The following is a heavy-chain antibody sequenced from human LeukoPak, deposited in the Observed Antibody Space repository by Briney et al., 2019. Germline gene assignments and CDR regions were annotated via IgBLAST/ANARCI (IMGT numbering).Heavy chain of an antibody. CDR3: AKVDNWKYGHHDF. D-gene: IGHD1-1*01. CDR1: GFIFSNYG. Sequence: GGSLRLSCAASGFIFSNYGMNWVRQAPGKGLEWVSSISSSSSYIYYADSVKGRFTISRDNSKYTLSLQMNSLRTEDTAVYYCAKVDNWKYGHHDFWGQGTLVTVSS. J-gene: IGHJ4*02. V-gene: IGHV3-21*04. CDR2: ISSSSSYI.